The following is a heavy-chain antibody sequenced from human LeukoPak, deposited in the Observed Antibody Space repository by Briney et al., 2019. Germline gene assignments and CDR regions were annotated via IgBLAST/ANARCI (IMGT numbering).Heavy chain of an antibody. V-gene: IGHV3-30*03. CDR2: ISYEGTIK. CDR1: GFTFTKFW. CDR3: AREYDLVTGLDY. Sequence: GGSLRLSCEASGFTFTKFWMSWVRQAPGKGLEWVTFISYEGTIKRYADSVKGRITISRDNSKNTLYLEMSSLRVEDTAVYYCAREYDLVTGLDYWGQGTLVTVSS. D-gene: IGHD3-9*01. J-gene: IGHJ4*02.